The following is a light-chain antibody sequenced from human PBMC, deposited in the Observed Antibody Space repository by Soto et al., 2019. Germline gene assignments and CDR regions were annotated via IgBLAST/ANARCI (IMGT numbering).Light chain of an antibody. V-gene: IGLV2-8*01. CDR3: SSYAGSNNLRM. J-gene: IGLJ3*02. Sequence: QSVLTQPPSASGSPGQSVTISCAGTSSDVGGYDYVSWYQQHPGKAPKLIIYEVNKRPSGVPDRFSGSKSANTASLTVSGLQAEDEADYYCSSYAGSNNLRMFGGGTKVTVI. CDR2: EVN. CDR1: SSDVGGYDY.